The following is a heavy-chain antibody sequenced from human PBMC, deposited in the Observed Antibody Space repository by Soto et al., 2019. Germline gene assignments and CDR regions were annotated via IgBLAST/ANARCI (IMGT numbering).Heavy chain of an antibody. J-gene: IGHJ4*02. CDR1: GGSFSGYY. D-gene: IGHD6-13*01. V-gene: IGHV4-34*01. Sequence: SETLSLTCAVYGGSFSGYYWSWIRQPPGKGLEWIAEINHSGSTKYNPSLKSLVTISVDTSKNQFSLKLSSVTAADTAVYYCARGLTAAGTRSLDYWGQGTLVTVSS. CDR3: ARGLTAAGTRSLDY. CDR2: INHSGST.